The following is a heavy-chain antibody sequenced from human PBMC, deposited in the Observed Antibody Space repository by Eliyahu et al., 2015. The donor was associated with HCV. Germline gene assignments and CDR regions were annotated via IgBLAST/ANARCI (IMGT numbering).Heavy chain of an antibody. J-gene: IGHJ3*02. Sequence: EVQLVESGGGLVQPGGSLRLSCAASGFXFSDHYMDWVRQAPGKGLEWVGRTRNKANSYTTEYAASVKGRFTISRDDSKNSLYLQMNSLKTEDTAVYYCARDGDDSHAFDIWGQGTMVTVSS. D-gene: IGHD3-22*01. V-gene: IGHV3-72*01. CDR3: ARDGDDSHAFDI. CDR1: GFXFSDHY. CDR2: TRNKANSYTT.